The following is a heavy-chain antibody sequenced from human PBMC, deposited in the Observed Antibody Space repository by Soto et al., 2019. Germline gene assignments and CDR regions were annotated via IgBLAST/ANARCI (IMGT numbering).Heavy chain of an antibody. V-gene: IGHV1-8*01. J-gene: IGHJ4*02. CDR1: GYTFSSYD. Sequence: ASVKVSCKASGYTFSSYDINWVRQATGQGLEWMGWMSPNSGNTGYARKFQGRVTMTRNTSISTAYMELSSLTSEDTAMYYCARGIDAGVDYWGQGTLVSVSS. D-gene: IGHD1-26*01. CDR3: ARGIDAGVDY. CDR2: MSPNSGNT.